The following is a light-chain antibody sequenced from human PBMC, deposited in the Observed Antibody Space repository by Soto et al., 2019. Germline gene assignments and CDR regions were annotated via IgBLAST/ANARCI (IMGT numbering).Light chain of an antibody. CDR2: GAS. V-gene: IGKV3D-15*01. Sequence: EIVMTQSPATLSVSPGERATLSCRASQSVSNNLAWYQQKPGQAPRVLIYGASIRATGIPDRFSGSGSGTEFTLTINSLQSEDFAVYYCQQYNNWPLLTFGGGTKVEIK. CDR1: QSVSNN. J-gene: IGKJ4*01. CDR3: QQYNNWPLLT.